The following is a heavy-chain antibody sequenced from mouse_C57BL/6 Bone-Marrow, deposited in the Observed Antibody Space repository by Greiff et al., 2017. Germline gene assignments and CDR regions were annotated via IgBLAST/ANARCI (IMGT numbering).Heavy chain of an antibody. CDR3: ASGLDFDY. D-gene: IGHD6-1*01. J-gene: IGHJ2*01. CDR2: ISSGSSTI. Sequence: EVNVVESGGGLVKPGGSLKLSCAASGFTFSDYGMHWVRQAPEQGLEWVAYISSGSSTIYYADTVKGRFTISRDNAKNTLFLQMTSLRSEDTAMYYCASGLDFDYWGQGTTLTVSS. V-gene: IGHV5-17*01. CDR1: GFTFSDYG.